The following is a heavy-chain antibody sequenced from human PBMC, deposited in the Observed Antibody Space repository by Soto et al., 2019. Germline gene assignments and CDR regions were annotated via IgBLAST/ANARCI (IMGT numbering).Heavy chain of an antibody. CDR1: GGTFSSYS. D-gene: IGHD1-26*01. CDR2: IIPIFGTA. CDR3: AGDGGRHSGGIDY. V-gene: IGHV1-69*01. Sequence: QVQLVQSGAEVKKPGSSVKVSCKASGGTFSSYSINWVRQAPGQGLEWMGEIIPIFGTANYAQKFQGRVTITAVESTSTAYMALSCLRSEDTAVYYWAGDGGRHSGGIDYWGQGTLVTVSS. J-gene: IGHJ4*02.